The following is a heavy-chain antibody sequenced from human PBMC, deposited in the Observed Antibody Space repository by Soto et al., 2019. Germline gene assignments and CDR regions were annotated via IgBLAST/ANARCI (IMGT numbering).Heavy chain of an antibody. J-gene: IGHJ6*02. D-gene: IGHD3-3*01. V-gene: IGHV3-15*01. CDR3: TTYDFWSGYYRPPGYGMDV. CDR2: IKSKTDGGTT. Sequence: GGSLRLSCAASGFTFSNAWMSWVRQAPGKGLEWVGRIKSKTDGGTTDYAAPVKGRFTISRDDSKNTLYLQMDSLKTEDTAVYYCTTYDFWSGYYRPPGYGMDVWGQGTTVTVSS. CDR1: GFTFSNAW.